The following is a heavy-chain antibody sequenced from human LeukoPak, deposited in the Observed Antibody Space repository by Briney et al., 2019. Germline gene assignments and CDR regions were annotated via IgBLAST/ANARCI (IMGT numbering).Heavy chain of an antibody. CDR1: GGSFSVYY. CDR2: INHSGST. J-gene: IGHJ4*02. CDR3: ASGYCSGGSCYSPFDY. D-gene: IGHD2-15*01. Sequence: PSETLSLTCAVYGGSFSVYYWSWIRQPPGKGLEWIGEINHSGSTNNNPSLKSRVTISVDTSKNQFSLKLSSVTAADTAVYYCASGYCSGGSCYSPFDYWGQGTLVTVSS. V-gene: IGHV4-34*01.